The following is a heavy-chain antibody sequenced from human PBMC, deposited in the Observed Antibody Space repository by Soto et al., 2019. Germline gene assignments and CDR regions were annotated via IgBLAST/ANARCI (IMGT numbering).Heavy chain of an antibody. CDR3: AKRRAARPPHYDILNGCFDY. J-gene: IGHJ4*02. CDR2: ISGSGGST. CDR1: GFTFSSYA. Sequence: RLSCAASGFTFSSYAMSWVRQAPGKGLEWVSAISGSGGSTYYADSVKGRFTISRDNSKNTLYLQMNSLRAEDTAVYYCAKRRAARPPHYDILNGCFDYWGQGTLVTVSS. D-gene: IGHD3-9*01. V-gene: IGHV3-23*01.